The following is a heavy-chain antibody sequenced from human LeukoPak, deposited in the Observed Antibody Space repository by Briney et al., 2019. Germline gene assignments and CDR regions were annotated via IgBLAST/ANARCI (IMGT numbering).Heavy chain of an antibody. CDR1: GGSISSYY. J-gene: IGHJ5*02. V-gene: IGHV4-59*08. D-gene: IGHD3-10*01. Sequence: KPSETLSLTCTVSGGSISSYYWSWIRQPPGRGLEWIGYIYYSGSTNYNPSLKSRVTISVDTSKNQFSLKLSSVTAADTALYYCARHKDNSGTYQNWFDPWGQGTLVTVSS. CDR2: IYYSGST. CDR3: ARHKDNSGTYQNWFDP.